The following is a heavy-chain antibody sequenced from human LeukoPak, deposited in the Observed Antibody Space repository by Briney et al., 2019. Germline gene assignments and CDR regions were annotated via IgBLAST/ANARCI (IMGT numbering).Heavy chain of an antibody. V-gene: IGHV1-2*02. Sequence: ASVKVSCKASGYTFTAYYLHWVRQAPGQEPEWMGWISPNSGVTSYAQRFQGRITMTRDTSLNTAYLEVNWLTSDDTAIYYCARDGIYTTDFDSFDIWGKGQWSPSPQ. CDR1: GYTFTAYY. CDR3: ARDGIYTTDFDSFDI. J-gene: IGHJ3*02. D-gene: IGHD3-22*01. CDR2: ISPNSGVT.